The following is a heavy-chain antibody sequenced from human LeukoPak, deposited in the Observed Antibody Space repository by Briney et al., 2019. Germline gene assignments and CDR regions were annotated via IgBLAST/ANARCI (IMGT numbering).Heavy chain of an antibody. D-gene: IGHD6-19*01. V-gene: IGHV3-23*01. Sequence: GGSLRLSCAASGFTFSGYEMNWVRQAPGKGLEWVSAISGSGGSTYYADSVKGRFTISRDNSKNTLYLQMNSLRAEDTAVYYCAKRAGYSSGPFDYWGQGTLVTVSS. CDR3: AKRAGYSSGPFDY. CDR1: GFTFSGYE. J-gene: IGHJ4*02. CDR2: ISGSGGST.